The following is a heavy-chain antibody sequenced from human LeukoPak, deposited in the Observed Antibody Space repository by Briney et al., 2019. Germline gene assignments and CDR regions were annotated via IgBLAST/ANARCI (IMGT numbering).Heavy chain of an antibody. D-gene: IGHD3-22*01. CDR3: ARDGANYYDSSGYYGY. Sequence: ASEKVSCKASGYTFTSYGISWVRQAPGQGLEWMGWISAYNGNTNYAQKLQGRVTMTTDTSTSTAYMELRSLRSDDTAVYYCARDGANYYDSSGYYGYWGQGTLVTVSS. J-gene: IGHJ4*02. CDR2: ISAYNGNT. CDR1: GYTFTSYG. V-gene: IGHV1-18*01.